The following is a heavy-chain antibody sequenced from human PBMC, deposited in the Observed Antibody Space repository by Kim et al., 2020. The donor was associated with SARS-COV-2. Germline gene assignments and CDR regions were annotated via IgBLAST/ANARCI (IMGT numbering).Heavy chain of an antibody. CDR2: INHSGST. J-gene: IGHJ5*02. CDR1: GGSFSGYY. V-gene: IGHV4-34*01. CDR3: ASGYGDYGTNWFDP. D-gene: IGHD4-17*01. Sequence: SETLSLTCAVYGGSFSGYYWSWIRQPPGKGLEWIGEINHSGSTNYNPSLKSRVTISVDTSKNQFSLKLSSVTAADTAVYYCASGYGDYGTNWFDPWGPGT.